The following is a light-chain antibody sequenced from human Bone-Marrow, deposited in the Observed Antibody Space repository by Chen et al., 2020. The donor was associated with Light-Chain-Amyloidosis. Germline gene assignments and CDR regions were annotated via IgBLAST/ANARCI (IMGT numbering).Light chain of an antibody. CDR1: DLPTKY. V-gene: IGLV3-25*03. CDR3: QSADSSGTYEVI. CDR2: RDT. Sequence: SNELTQPPSVSVSPGQTARITCSGDDLPTKYAYWYQQKPGQAPVLVIHRDTERPSGSSERFSGSSSGTTATLTISGGQAEDEADYHCQSADSSGTYEVIFGGGTKLTVL. J-gene: IGLJ2*01.